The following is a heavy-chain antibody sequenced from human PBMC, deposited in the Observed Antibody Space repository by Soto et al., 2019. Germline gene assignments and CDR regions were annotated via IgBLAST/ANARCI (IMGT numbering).Heavy chain of an antibody. CDR3: ARGDTVTGKNVFDF. CDR1: AGSFSGCY. D-gene: IGHD2-21*02. V-gene: IGHV4-34*02. Sequence: LQQSGAGLLKPSETLSLTCGVYAGSFSGCYWTWIRQPPGQGLEWIGEINHGGSTNQNPSLKSLVTMSVDTSKNQFSLKLSSVTAADTAVYFCARGDTVTGKNVFDFWGQGTMVTVSS. CDR2: INHGGST. J-gene: IGHJ3*01.